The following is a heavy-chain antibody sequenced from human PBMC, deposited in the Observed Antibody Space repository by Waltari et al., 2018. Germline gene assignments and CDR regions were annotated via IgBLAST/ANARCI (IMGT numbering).Heavy chain of an antibody. Sequence: VQSGGGVVQPGKSLRLSCVGSGFNFNEYGMHWVRQAPGKGLEWVAVIWSDGSKVHYADSVQGRFVISRDNSKKTLYLQMNSLRGEDTGLYYCTRVFPGIGISGNCDQWGQGTQGTVSS. CDR3: TRVFPGIGISGNCDQ. J-gene: IGHJ1*01. D-gene: IGHD1-1*01. CDR2: IWSDGSKV. V-gene: IGHV3-33*01. CDR1: GFNFNEYG.